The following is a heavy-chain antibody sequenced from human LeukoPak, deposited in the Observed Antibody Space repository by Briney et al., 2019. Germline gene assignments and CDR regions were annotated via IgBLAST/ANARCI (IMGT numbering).Heavy chain of an antibody. V-gene: IGHV1-24*01. Sequence: GASVKVSCKLSGYTLTELSMHWVRQTPGKGLEWMGGFDPADGETVYAHKFQGRLTMTEDTSTNTAYMELTSLRSEDTAVYRCAADGGGLSSVVTPRSSPFDYWGQGTLVTVSS. CDR1: GYTLTELS. J-gene: IGHJ4*02. CDR2: FDPADGET. CDR3: AADGGGLSSVVTPRSSPFDY. D-gene: IGHD3-10*02.